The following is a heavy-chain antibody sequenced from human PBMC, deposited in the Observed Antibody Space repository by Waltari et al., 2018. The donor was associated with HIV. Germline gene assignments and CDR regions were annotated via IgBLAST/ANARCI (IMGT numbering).Heavy chain of an antibody. CDR3: GSNGWYSIDN. CDR2: NYTSGST. CDR1: GVSITPGHW. Sequence: QVQLQESGPGLVKPSATLSLICVVSGVSITPGHWWSWVRQSPGKGLGWIGENYTSGSTTYNPSLKSRVFMSVDKSKNQFSLQLRSGTAADTAVYYCGSNGWYSIDNWGRGTLVTVSS. V-gene: IGHV4-4*02. J-gene: IGHJ4*02. D-gene: IGHD2-8*01.